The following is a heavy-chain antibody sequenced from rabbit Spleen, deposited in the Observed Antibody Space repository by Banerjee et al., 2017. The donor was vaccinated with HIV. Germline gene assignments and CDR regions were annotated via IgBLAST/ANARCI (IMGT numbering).Heavy chain of an antibody. J-gene: IGHJ6*01. CDR3: ARDTGSSFSSYGMDL. V-gene: IGHV1S40*01. CDR1: GFSFSSYYY. Sequence: QSLEESGGDLVKPGASLTLTCTASGFSFSSYYYMCWVRQAPGKGLEWIACIGTSSGSTYYASWAKGRFTISKTSSTTVTLQMTSLTAADTATYFCARDTGSSFSSYGMDLWGPGTLVTVS. CDR2: IGTSSGST. D-gene: IGHD8-1*01.